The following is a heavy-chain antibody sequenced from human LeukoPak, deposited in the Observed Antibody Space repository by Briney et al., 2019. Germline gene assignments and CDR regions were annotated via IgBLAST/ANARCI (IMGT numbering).Heavy chain of an antibody. CDR2: ISPSGGST. D-gene: IGHD3-10*01. V-gene: IGHV1-46*01. J-gene: IGHJ3*02. CDR3: ARATMVRGADDAFDI. Sequence: GASVKVSCKASGYTFTSYYMHWVRQAPGQGLEWMGIISPSGGSTSYAQKFQGRVTMTRDTSTSTVYMELSSLRSEDTAVYYRARATMVRGADDAFDIWGQGTMVTVSS. CDR1: GYTFTSYY.